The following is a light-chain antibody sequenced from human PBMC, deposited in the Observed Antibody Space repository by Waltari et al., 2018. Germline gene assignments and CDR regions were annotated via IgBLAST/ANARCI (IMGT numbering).Light chain of an antibody. CDR3: MIWHSSAWV. V-gene: IGLV5-45*01. CDR2: YKSDSDK. J-gene: IGLJ3*02. Sequence: QAVLTQPASLSASPGASASLTCTLRSGINVGTYRIYWYQQKPGSPPQYLLRYKSDSDKQQGPGGPRRFSGSKDASANAGILLISGLQSEDEADYYCMIWHSSAWVFGGGTKLTVL. CDR1: SGINVGTYR.